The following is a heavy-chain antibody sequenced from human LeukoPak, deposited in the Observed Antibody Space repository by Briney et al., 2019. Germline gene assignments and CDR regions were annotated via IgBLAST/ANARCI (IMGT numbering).Heavy chain of an antibody. CDR2: ISTSGST. CDR3: AGLDDFWSGYSPDDY. V-gene: IGHV4-4*07. CDR1: GGSISTYD. Sequence: SETLSLTYTVSGGSISTYDWSWIRQPAGKGLEWIGRISTSGSTDYNPSLKSRVTVSVDTSKNQFSLKLSSVTAADTAVYYCAGLDDFWSGYSPDDYWGQGTLVTVSS. D-gene: IGHD3-3*01. J-gene: IGHJ4*02.